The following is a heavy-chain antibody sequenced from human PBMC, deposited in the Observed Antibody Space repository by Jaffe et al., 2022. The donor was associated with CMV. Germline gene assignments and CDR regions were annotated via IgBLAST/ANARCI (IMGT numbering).Heavy chain of an antibody. Sequence: QVQLQESGPGLVKPSETLSLTCTVSGGSISSYYWSWIRQPPGKGLEWIGYIYYSGSTNYNPSLKSRVTISVDTSKNQFSLKLSSVTAADTAVYYCASSRDGYNYLFDYWGQGTLVTVSS. CDR1: GGSISSYY. CDR3: ASSRDGYNYLFDY. D-gene: IGHD5-12*01. J-gene: IGHJ4*02. V-gene: IGHV4-59*01. CDR2: IYYSGST.